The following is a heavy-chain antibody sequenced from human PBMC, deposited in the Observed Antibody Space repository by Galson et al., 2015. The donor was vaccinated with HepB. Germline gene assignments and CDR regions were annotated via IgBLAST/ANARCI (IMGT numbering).Heavy chain of an antibody. Sequence: SLRLSCAASGFTFSSYGMHWVRQAPGKGLEWVAVISYDGSNKYYADSVKGRFTIPRDNSKNTLYLQMNSLRAEDTAVYYCAKDLGGYSYAGILGFDPWGQGTLVTVSS. CDR2: ISYDGSNK. V-gene: IGHV3-30*18. D-gene: IGHD5-18*01. J-gene: IGHJ5*02. CDR3: AKDLGGYSYAGILGFDP. CDR1: GFTFSSYG.